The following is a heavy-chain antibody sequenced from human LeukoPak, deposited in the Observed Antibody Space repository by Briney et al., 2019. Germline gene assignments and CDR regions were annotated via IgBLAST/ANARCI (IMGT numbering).Heavy chain of an antibody. CDR2: INSDGSST. CDR1: GFTFSSYW. V-gene: IGHV3-74*01. J-gene: IGHJ4*02. CDR3: AREADGYNFDY. D-gene: IGHD5-24*01. Sequence: GGSLRLSCAASGFTFSSYWMHWVRQAPGKGLVWVSRINSDGSSTSYADSVKGRFTISRDSAKNTLYLQMNSLRAEDTAVYYCAREADGYNFDYWGQGTLVTVSS.